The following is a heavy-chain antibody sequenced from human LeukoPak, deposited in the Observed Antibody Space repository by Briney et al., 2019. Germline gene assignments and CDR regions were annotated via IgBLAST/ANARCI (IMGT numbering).Heavy chain of an antibody. CDR3: ARDGEDIVVVPAAAIDY. CDR2: ISSSSSYI. Sequence: GGSLRLSCAASGFTFSRYSMNWVRQAPGKGLEWVPSISSSSSYIYYADSVKGRFTISRDNAKNSLYLQMTSLRPEDTAVYYCARDGEDIVVVPAAAIDYWGQGTLVTVSS. CDR1: GFTFSRYS. J-gene: IGHJ4*02. D-gene: IGHD2-2*01. V-gene: IGHV3-21*01.